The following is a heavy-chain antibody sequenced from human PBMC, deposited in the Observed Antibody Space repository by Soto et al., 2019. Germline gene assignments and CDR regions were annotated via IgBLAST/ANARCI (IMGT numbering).Heavy chain of an antibody. D-gene: IGHD6-13*01. Sequence: SETLSLTCTVSGGSLSSGDYYWSWIRQHPGKGLEWIGYIYYSGSTNYNPSLKSRVTTSVDTSKNQFSLKLSSVTAADTAVYYCARLRLQWSGSSWSYGMDVWGQGTTVTVSS. CDR2: IYYSGST. V-gene: IGHV4-61*08. CDR3: ARLRLQWSGSSWSYGMDV. CDR1: GGSLSSGDYY. J-gene: IGHJ6*02.